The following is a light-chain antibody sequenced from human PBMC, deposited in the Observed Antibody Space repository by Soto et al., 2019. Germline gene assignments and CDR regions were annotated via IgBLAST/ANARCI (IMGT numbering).Light chain of an antibody. J-gene: IGKJ1*01. CDR3: QQYNNWPPWT. V-gene: IGKV3-15*01. CDR2: RAS. Sequence: EIVMTQSPATLSVSPGERATLSCRASQSVSTNLAWYQQKPGQAPRLLIYRASTRATGIPARFSGSGSGTEFTLTISGLQSEDFAVYYCQQYNNWPPWTFGQGTKVEI. CDR1: QSVSTN.